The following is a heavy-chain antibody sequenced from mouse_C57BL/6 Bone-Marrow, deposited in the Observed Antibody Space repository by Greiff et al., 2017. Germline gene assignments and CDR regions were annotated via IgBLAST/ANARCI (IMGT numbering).Heavy chain of an antibody. Sequence: VQLQQPGAELVKPGASVKLSCKASGYTFTSYWMPWVRQRPGRGLEWIGRIDPNSGGTKYNEKLKGKATLTVDKPSNTAYMQLSSLTSEDSAVYYCARWAYYSNLFDYWGQGTTLTVSS. D-gene: IGHD2-5*01. J-gene: IGHJ2*01. CDR2: IDPNSGGT. V-gene: IGHV1-72*01. CDR3: ARWAYYSNLFDY. CDR1: GYTFTSYW.